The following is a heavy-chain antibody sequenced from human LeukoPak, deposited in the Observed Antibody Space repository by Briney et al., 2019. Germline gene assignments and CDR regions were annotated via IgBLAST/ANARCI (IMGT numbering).Heavy chain of an antibody. J-gene: IGHJ4*02. V-gene: IGHV3-30*04. CDR3: AREALRYSGYDGD. D-gene: IGHD5-12*01. CDR2: ISYDGSNK. CDR1: GYTFSSYA. Sequence: QAGGSLRLSCAASGYTFSSYAMHWVRQAPGKGLEWVAVISYDGSNKYYADSVKGRFTISRDNSKNTLYLQMNSLRAEDTAVYYCAREALRYSGYDGDWGQGTLVTVSS.